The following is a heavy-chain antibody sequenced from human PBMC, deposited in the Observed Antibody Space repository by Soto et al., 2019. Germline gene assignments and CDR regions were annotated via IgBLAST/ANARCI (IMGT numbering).Heavy chain of an antibody. CDR2: IYSGGST. CDR1: GFTVSSNY. V-gene: IGHV3-53*04. CDR3: ASGKWLLADY. Sequence: EVQLVESGGGLVQPGGSLRLSCAASGFTVSSNYMSWVRQAPGKGLEWVSVIYSGGSTYYAASVKGRFTISRHNSKNTLYLQMNSLRAEETAVYYCASGKWLLADYWGQGTLVTVSS. J-gene: IGHJ4*02. D-gene: IGHD3-22*01.